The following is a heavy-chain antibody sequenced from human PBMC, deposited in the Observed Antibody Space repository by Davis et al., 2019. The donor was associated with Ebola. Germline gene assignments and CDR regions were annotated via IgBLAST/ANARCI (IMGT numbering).Heavy chain of an antibody. Sequence: GGSLRLSCQASGYTFTSYWIGWVRQMPGKGLEWMGLIYPSDSDTVYSPSFQGQVNISVDKSITTAYLQWNSLKASDTAMYYCASLRRTITGMDDGFDVWGQGTMVTVSS. D-gene: IGHD1-20*01. CDR1: GYTFTSYW. CDR2: IYPSDSDT. CDR3: ASLRRTITGMDDGFDV. J-gene: IGHJ3*01. V-gene: IGHV5-51*01.